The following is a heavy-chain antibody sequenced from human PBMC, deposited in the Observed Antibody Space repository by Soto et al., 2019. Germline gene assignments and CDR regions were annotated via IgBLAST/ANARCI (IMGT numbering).Heavy chain of an antibody. V-gene: IGHV3-30-3*01. D-gene: IGHD3-10*01. J-gene: IGHJ6*02. Sequence: GGSLRLACAAYGFTFSSYAMHWVLQAPGKXLEWVAVISYDGSNKYYADSVKGRFTISRDNSKNTLYLQMNSLRAEDTAVYYCARALGITMVRGASATAFYSCAMHVWGQGLTLTVS. CDR3: ARALGITMVRGASATAFYSCAMHV. CDR1: GFTFSSYA. CDR2: ISYDGSNK.